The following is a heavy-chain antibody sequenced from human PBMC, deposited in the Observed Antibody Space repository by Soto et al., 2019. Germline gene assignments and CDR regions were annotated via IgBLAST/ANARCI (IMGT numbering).Heavy chain of an antibody. Sequence: GGSLRLSCAASGFTFSSYAMHWVRQAPGKGLEWVAVISYDGSNKYYADSVKGRFTISRDNSKNTLYLQMNSLRAEDTAVYYCARSGPSSSWYWGYYGMDVWGQGTTVTVSS. V-gene: IGHV3-30-3*01. D-gene: IGHD6-13*01. CDR1: GFTFSSYA. J-gene: IGHJ6*02. CDR3: ARSGPSSSWYWGYYGMDV. CDR2: ISYDGSNK.